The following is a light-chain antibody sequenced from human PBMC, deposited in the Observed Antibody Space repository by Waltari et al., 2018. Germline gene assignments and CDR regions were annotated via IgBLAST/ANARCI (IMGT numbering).Light chain of an antibody. Sequence: DIQMTQSPSSVSASIGDRVTITCRASQDIGRWLTWYQQKPGKAPKLLIYTASSLQSGVPSRFSASGSGTDFTLTINSLRPEDFATYYCQQGSNFPLTFGGGTKVGIK. V-gene: IGKV1-12*01. CDR1: QDIGRW. CDR3: QQGSNFPLT. J-gene: IGKJ4*01. CDR2: TAS.